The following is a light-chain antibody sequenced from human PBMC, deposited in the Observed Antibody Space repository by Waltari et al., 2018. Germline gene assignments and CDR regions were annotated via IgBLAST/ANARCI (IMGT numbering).Light chain of an antibody. CDR3: CSYAGTTSWL. CDR1: SSDVGDYNL. V-gene: IGLV2-23*02. J-gene: IGLJ3*02. CDR2: EVN. Sequence: QSALTQPASVSGSHGQSITISCTGTSSDVGDYNLVSWYQQHAGQVPKLIIYEVNKRPSGFSTRFSGSRSGNTASLTISGLQAEDEATYFCCSYAGTTSWLFGGGTKVTVL.